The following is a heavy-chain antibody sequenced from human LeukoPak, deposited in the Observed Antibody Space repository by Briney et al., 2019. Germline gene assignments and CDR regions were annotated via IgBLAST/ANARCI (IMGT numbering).Heavy chain of an antibody. J-gene: IGHJ5*02. V-gene: IGHV1-2*02. CDR1: GYTLTGYY. CDR2: INPNSGGT. CDR3: ARAHDFWSGSNWFDP. D-gene: IGHD3-3*01. Sequence: ASVKVSCKASGYTLTGYYMHWVRQAPGQGLEWMGWINPNSGGTNYAQKFQGRVTMTRDTSISTAYMELSRLRSDDTAVYYCARAHDFWSGSNWFDPWGQGTLVTVSS.